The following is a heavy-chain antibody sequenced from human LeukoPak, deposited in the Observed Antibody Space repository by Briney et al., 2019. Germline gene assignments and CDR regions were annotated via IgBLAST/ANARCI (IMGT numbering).Heavy chain of an antibody. CDR3: TRSRFSSSSGNDY. CDR1: GFTFSSYW. CDR2: INSDGSTT. V-gene: IGHV3-74*01. D-gene: IGHD6-6*01. J-gene: IGHJ4*02. Sequence: GGSLRLSCAASGFTFSSYWIHWVRQAPGKGLEWVSRINSDGSTTSYADSVKGRITISRDNAKNTLYLQINSLRGEDTAVYYCTRSRFSSSSGNDYWGQGTLVTVSS.